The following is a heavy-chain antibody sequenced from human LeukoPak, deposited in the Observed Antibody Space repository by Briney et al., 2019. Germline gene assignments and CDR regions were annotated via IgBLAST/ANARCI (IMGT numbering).Heavy chain of an antibody. Sequence: AASVKVSCKASGGTFSSYTISWVRQAPGQGLEWMGRIIPILGIANYAQKFQGRVTITADKSTSTAYMELSSMRSEDTAVYYCARDGYGDYSPRNYYYGMDVWGQGTTVTVSS. J-gene: IGHJ6*02. CDR3: ARDGYGDYSPRNYYYGMDV. D-gene: IGHD4-17*01. V-gene: IGHV1-69*04. CDR1: GGTFSSYT. CDR2: IIPILGIA.